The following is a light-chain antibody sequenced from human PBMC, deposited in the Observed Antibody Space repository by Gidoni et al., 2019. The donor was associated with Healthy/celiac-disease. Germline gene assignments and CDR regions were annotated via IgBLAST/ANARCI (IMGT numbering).Light chain of an antibody. J-gene: IGKJ1*01. Sequence: DIQITQSPSSLSASVGDRVTITCRASQCISNYLAWYPQKPGKVPKLLIYAASTLQSGVPSRFSGSGSGTDFTLTISSLQPEDVATYYCQKYNSASWTFGQGTKVEIK. CDR1: QCISNY. V-gene: IGKV1-27*01. CDR3: QKYNSASWT. CDR2: AAS.